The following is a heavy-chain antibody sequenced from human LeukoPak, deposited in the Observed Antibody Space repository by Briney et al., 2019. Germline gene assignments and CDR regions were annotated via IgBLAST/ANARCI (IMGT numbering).Heavy chain of an antibody. CDR1: GGSISSGSYY. D-gene: IGHD6-13*01. Sequence: SETLSLTCTVSGGSISSGSYYWSWIRQPAGKGLEWIVRIYTSGSTNYNPSLKSRVTISVDTSKNQFSLKLSSVTAADTAVYYCARLSVSYSSSWYGGLYNWFDPWGQGTLVTVSS. J-gene: IGHJ5*02. V-gene: IGHV4-61*02. CDR3: ARLSVSYSSSWYGGLYNWFDP. CDR2: IYTSGST.